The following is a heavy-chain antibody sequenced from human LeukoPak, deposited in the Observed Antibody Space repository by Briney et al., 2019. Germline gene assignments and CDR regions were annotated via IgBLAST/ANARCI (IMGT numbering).Heavy chain of an antibody. CDR1: GGSFSGYY. Sequence: SETPSLTCAVYGGSFSGYYWSWIRQPPGKGLEWIGEINHSGSTNYNPPLKSRVTISVDTSKNQFSLKLSSVTAADTAVYYCARGRPKYYYGSAPSNYFDYWGQGTLVTVSS. J-gene: IGHJ4*02. CDR3: ARGRPKYYYGSAPSNYFDY. V-gene: IGHV4-34*01. CDR2: INHSGST. D-gene: IGHD3-10*01.